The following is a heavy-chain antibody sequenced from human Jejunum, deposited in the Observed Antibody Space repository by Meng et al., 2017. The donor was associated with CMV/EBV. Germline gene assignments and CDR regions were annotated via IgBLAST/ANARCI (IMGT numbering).Heavy chain of an antibody. D-gene: IGHD3-9*01. CDR2: INSGGSAT. V-gene: IGHV3-23*03. CDR3: ARWSQWYYDIYTGYNFYGMDV. CDR1: YA. Sequence: YAMTWVRQAPGKGLEWVSVINSGGSATKYADSVKGRFTISRDNSKNTVYLQMNSLRAEDTAVYYCARWSQWYYDIYTGYNFYGMDVWGQGTTVTVSS. J-gene: IGHJ6*02.